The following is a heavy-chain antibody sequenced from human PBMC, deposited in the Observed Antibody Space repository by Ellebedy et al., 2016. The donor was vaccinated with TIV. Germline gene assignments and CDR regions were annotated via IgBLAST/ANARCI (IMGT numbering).Heavy chain of an antibody. CDR3: TRARGGGGSVDY. V-gene: IGHV3-66*01. CDR1: GVTVSSYN. D-gene: IGHD2-21*01. Sequence: GESLKISCAAPGVTVSSYNMNWVRQAPGKGLEWVSVLQSGGVTHYADSVRGRVTVSRDNSRNTLYLQMNSLSVEDTAVYYCTRARGGGGSVDYWGQGTLVTVSS. J-gene: IGHJ4*02. CDR2: LQSGGVT.